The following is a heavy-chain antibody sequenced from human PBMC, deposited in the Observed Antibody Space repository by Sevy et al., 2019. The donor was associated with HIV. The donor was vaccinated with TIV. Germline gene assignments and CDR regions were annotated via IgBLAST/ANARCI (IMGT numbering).Heavy chain of an antibody. CDR3: AIWVTVTTTFDY. J-gene: IGHJ4*02. CDR1: GGSISSSSYY. D-gene: IGHD4-4*01. Sequence: SETLSLTCTVSGGSISSSSYYWGWIHQPPGKGLEWIGSIYYSGSTYYNPSLKSRVTISVDTSKNQFSLKLSSVTAADTAVYYCAIWVTVTTTFDYWGQGTLVTVSS. V-gene: IGHV4-39*01. CDR2: IYYSGST.